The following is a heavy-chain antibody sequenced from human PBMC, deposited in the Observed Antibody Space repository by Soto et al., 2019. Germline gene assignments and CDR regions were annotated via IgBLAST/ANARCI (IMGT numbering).Heavy chain of an antibody. CDR3: ARGNIPIVGPNDY. D-gene: IGHD2-2*02. CDR1: GFTFSGYA. Sequence: PGGPLRLSFAASGFTFSGYATHGVRQAPGKGLEWVAVISCDGINKYYADSVKGRFTISRDNSKNTLYLQMNSLRAEDTAVYYCARGNIPIVGPNDYWGQGTLVTVSS. J-gene: IGHJ4*02. V-gene: IGHV3-30-3*01. CDR2: ISCDGINK.